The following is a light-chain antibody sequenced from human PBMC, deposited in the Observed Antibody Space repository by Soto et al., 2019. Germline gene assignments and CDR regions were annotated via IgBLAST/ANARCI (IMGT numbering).Light chain of an antibody. J-gene: IGKJ1*01. Sequence: EIVMTQSPATLSVSPGERATLSCRASQSVSSNLAWYQQKPGQAPRLLIYGASTRATDVPDRFSGSGSGTDFTLTISRLEPEDFAVYYCQQYTDSRTFGQGTKVDIK. CDR2: GAS. CDR1: QSVSSN. V-gene: IGKV3D-15*01. CDR3: QQYTDSRT.